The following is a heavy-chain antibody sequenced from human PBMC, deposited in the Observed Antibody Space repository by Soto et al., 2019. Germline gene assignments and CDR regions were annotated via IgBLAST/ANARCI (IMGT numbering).Heavy chain of an antibody. CDR3: ARRDPGTSVDY. CDR2: VYYSGST. D-gene: IGHD1-7*01. Sequence: SETLSLTCSVSGGSISNYYWSWIRQPPGKGLEWIGYVYYSGSTNYNPPLKSRVTISLDKSENQFSLKVTSLTAADTAVYYCARRDPGTSVDYWGQGTLVTV. V-gene: IGHV4-59*08. CDR1: GGSISNYY. J-gene: IGHJ4*02.